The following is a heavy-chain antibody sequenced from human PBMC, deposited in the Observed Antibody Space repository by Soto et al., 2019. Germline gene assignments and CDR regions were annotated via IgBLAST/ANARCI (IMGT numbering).Heavy chain of an antibody. D-gene: IGHD6-19*01. Sequence: EVQLLESGGGLVQPGGSLRLSCAASGFTFSDYAMSWVRQAPGKGLEWVSSITNIGRSTYYADSVKGRFTISRDNSKNTLYLQVNSLRAEDTAVYYCAKRGAFNIGWVGDFDNWGQGTLVTVSS. J-gene: IGHJ4*02. CDR2: ITNIGRST. CDR1: GFTFSDYA. V-gene: IGHV3-23*01. CDR3: AKRGAFNIGWVGDFDN.